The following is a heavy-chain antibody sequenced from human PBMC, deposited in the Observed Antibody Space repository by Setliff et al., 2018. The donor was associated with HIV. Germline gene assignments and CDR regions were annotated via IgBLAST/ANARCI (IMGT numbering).Heavy chain of an antibody. V-gene: IGHV3-23*01. Sequence: LRLSCAVSGFTFSKYAMSWVRQTPEKGLEWVSGISYSGDRTFYADSAKGRFTISRDNSKNTLFLQMNRLRAEDTAVYYCAKDLGPAGNIFDSWGQGTLVTVSS. CDR1: GFTFSKYA. J-gene: IGHJ4*02. D-gene: IGHD6-19*01. CDR2: ISYSGDRT. CDR3: AKDLGPAGNIFDS.